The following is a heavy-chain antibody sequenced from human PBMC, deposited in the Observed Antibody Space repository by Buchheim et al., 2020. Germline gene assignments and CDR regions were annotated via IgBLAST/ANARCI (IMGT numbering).Heavy chain of an antibody. D-gene: IGHD6-13*01. Sequence: QVQLQQWGAGLLKPSETLSLTCAVYGGSFSGYYWSWIRQPPGKGLEWIGEINHSGSTNYNPSLKSRVTISVDTYKNQFSLKLSSVTAADTAVYYCARGLMFLAAAGVWCGMDVWGQGTT. CDR1: GGSFSGYY. CDR2: INHSGST. CDR3: ARGLMFLAAAGVWCGMDV. J-gene: IGHJ6*02. V-gene: IGHV4-34*01.